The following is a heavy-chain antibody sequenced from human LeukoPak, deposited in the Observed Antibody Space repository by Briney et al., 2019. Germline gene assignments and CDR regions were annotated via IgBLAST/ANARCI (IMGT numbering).Heavy chain of an antibody. CDR1: GGSISSGGYY. Sequence: PSETLSLTCTVSGGSISSGGYYWSWIRQHPGKGLEWIGYIYYSGSTFYNPSLKSRVTISVDMSKNQFSLELNSVTAADTAVYYCASSEATTTPPPYGMDLWGQGTTVTVSS. CDR3: ASSEATTTPPPYGMDL. D-gene: IGHD5-12*01. V-gene: IGHV4-31*03. CDR2: IYYSGST. J-gene: IGHJ6*02.